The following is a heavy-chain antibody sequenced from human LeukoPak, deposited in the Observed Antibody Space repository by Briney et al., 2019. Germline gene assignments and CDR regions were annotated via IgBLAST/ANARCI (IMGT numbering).Heavy chain of an antibody. CDR3: ASRYIYGDFGRLDAFDI. D-gene: IGHD4-17*01. V-gene: IGHV3-33*03. CDR2: MWYGRTDK. J-gene: IGHJ3*02. CDR1: GFTFNNYG. Sequence: PGGSLRLSCAASGFTFNNYGIHWVRQAPGKGLEWVAVMWYGRTDKYYADSVKGRFTISRDNSKNTLYLQMNSQRAEDTAVYYCASRYIYGDFGRLDAFDIWGQGTMVTVS.